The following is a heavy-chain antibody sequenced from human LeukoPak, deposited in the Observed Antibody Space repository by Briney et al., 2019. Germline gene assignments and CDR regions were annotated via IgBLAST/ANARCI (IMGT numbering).Heavy chain of an antibody. Sequence: PSETLSLTCTVSGGSISSGSYYWSWIRQPAGKGLEWIGRIYTSGSTNYNPSLKGRVTISVDTSKNQFSLKLSSVTAADTAVYYCARARTYSSLLEWFDYWGQGTLVTVSS. D-gene: IGHD3-3*01. V-gene: IGHV4-61*02. J-gene: IGHJ4*02. CDR1: GGSISSGSYY. CDR2: IYTSGST. CDR3: ARARTYSSLLEWFDY.